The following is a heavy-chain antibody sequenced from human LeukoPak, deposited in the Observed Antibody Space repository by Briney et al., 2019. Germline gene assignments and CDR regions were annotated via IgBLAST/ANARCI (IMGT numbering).Heavy chain of an antibody. Sequence: SETLSLTCAVYGGSFSGYYWSWIRQPPGKGLEWIGEINHSGSTNYNPSLKSRVTISVGTSKNQFSLKLSSVTAADTAVYYCARGPWIQLWFGFFDYWGQGTLVTVSS. V-gene: IGHV4-34*01. D-gene: IGHD5-18*01. CDR1: GGSFSGYY. J-gene: IGHJ4*02. CDR3: ARGPWIQLWFGFFDY. CDR2: INHSGST.